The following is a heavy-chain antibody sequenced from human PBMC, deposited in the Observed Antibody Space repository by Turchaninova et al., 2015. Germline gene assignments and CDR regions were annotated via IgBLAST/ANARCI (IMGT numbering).Heavy chain of an antibody. D-gene: IGHD6-19*01. CDR2: IYWEDDK. CDR1: GFSLSTHGMG. CDR3: ARLGYNRGWSSPYY. V-gene: IGHV2-5*02. Sequence: QITLKASGPTLVKPTQTLPLTCTFSGFSLSTHGMGVGWIRQPPCKALEWLALIYWEDDKRYSPSLKSRLTITKDTSKNQVVLIMTNMDPVDTATYYCARLGYNRGWSSPYYWGQGTLVTVSS. J-gene: IGHJ4*02.